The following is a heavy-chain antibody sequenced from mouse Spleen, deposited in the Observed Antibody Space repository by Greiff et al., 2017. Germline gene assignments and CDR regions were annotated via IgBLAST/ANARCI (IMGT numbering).Heavy chain of an antibody. D-gene: IGHD1-2*01. V-gene: IGHV1-78*01. CDR2: IHPRDGTT. Sequence: VQLQESDAELVIPGASVKISCKVSGYTFTDHTIHWMRQRPEQGLEWIGYIHPRDGTTKYNEKFMGKATLTADKSSSTAYMQLNSLTSEDSTVYFCSRSFISSEFDYWGQGTTLTVSS. CDR1: GYTFTDHT. CDR3: SRSFISSEFDY. J-gene: IGHJ2*01.